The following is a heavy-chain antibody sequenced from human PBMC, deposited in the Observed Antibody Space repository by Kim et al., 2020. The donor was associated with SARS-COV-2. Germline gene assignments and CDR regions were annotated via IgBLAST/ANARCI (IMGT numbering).Heavy chain of an antibody. V-gene: IGHV3-11*05. D-gene: IGHD3-16*02. CDR3: ARDFMITFGGVIVTHTSKYGIDV. Sequence: GGSLRLSCAASGFTFSDYYMSWIRQAPGKGLEWVSCISSSSSSTNYADSVKGRFTISRDRAKTTLYLQMNSLRAEDTAVYYCARDFMITFGGVIVTHTSKYGIDVWGQGTTVTVSS. CDR1: GFTFSDYY. J-gene: IGHJ6*02. CDR2: ISSSSSST.